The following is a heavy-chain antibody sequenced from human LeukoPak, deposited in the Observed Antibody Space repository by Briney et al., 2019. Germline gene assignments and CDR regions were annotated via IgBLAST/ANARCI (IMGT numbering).Heavy chain of an antibody. CDR3: ARDPRMRWEFGEIISPCFDP. D-gene: IGHD3-10*01. J-gene: IGHJ5*02. Sequence: ASVKVSCKAPGYSFTNYGVHWVRQAPGQRLEWMGWIYIGNGNTKYSQNFQGRVTITRDTSASTAYMELSSLRSEDTAVYYCARDPRMRWEFGEIISPCFDPWGQGTLVTVSS. V-gene: IGHV1-3*04. CDR1: GYSFTNYG. CDR2: IYIGNGNT.